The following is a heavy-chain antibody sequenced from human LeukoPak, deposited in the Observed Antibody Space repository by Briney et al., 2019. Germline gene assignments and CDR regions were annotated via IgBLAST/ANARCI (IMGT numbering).Heavy chain of an antibody. J-gene: IGHJ4*02. V-gene: IGHV1-8*03. CDR3: ARGVGATPFDY. CDR2: MNPNSGNT. CDR1: GYTFTGYY. Sequence: GASVKVSCKASGYTFTGYYMHWVRQATGQGLEWMGWMNPNSGNTGYAQKFQGRVTITRNTSISTAYMELSSLRSEDTAVYYCARGVGATPFDYWGQGTLVTVSS. D-gene: IGHD1-26*01.